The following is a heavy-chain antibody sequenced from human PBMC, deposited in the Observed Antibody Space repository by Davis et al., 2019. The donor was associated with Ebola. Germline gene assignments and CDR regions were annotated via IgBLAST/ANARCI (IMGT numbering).Heavy chain of an antibody. CDR3: ARRRGVGAPGTAIWALDY. D-gene: IGHD6-13*01. V-gene: IGHV2-70*12. CDR1: GFSLSTSGMW. J-gene: IGHJ4*02. CDR2: IDWDDDK. Sequence: SGPTLVKPTQTLKLTCTFSGFSLSTSGMWVSWIRQPPGKALEWLARIDWDDDKYYSTSLKTRLTISKDTSKNQAVLTMTNMDPADTGTYYCARRRGVGAPGTAIWALDYWGQGTLVTVSS.